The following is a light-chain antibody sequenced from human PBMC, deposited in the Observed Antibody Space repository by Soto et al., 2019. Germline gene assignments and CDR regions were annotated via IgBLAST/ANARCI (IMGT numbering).Light chain of an antibody. CDR3: SSYAGSNLRWV. J-gene: IGLJ3*02. CDR2: EVS. CDR1: SSDVGGYNY. V-gene: IGLV2-8*01. Sequence: QSALTQPPSASGSPGQSVTISCTGTSSDVGGYNYVSWYQQHPGKAPKLMIYEVSKRPSGVPDRFSGSKSGNTASLTVSGLQAEDEADYYCSSYAGSNLRWVFGGGTQLTVL.